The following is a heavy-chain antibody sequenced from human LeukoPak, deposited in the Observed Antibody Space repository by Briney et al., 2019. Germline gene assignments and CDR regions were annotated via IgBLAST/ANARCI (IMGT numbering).Heavy chain of an antibody. V-gene: IGHV1-69*13. CDR2: IIPIFGTA. D-gene: IGHD3-10*01. CDR3: AREARHYGSGSYSWFDP. Sequence: SVTVSCKASGYTFNGHYMHWVRQAPGQGLEWMGGIIPIFGTANYAQKFQGRVTITADESTSTAYMELSSLRSEDTAVYYCAREARHYGSGSYSWFDPWGQGTLVTVSS. J-gene: IGHJ5*02. CDR1: GYTFNGHY.